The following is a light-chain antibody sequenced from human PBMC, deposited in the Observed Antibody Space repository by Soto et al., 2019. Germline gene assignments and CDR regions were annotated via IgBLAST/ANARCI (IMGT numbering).Light chain of an antibody. CDR2: END. V-gene: IGLV1-51*02. CDR1: SSTTGNNY. J-gene: IGLJ1*01. Sequence: QAVVTQPPSVSAAPGQTVTISCSGSSSTTGNNYVSWYQQLPGTAPKLLIYENDKRPSGIPDRFSGSKSGTSATLDITGLQTGDEADYYCATWDSSLSTGVFGTGTKLTVL. CDR3: ATWDSSLSTGV.